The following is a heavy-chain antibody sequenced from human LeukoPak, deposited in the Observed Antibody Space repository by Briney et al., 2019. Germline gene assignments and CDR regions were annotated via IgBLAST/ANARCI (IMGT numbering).Heavy chain of an antibody. CDR3: ARANYDSSGYCRYYNYYGMDV. V-gene: IGHV4-34*01. Sequence: KPSETLSLTCAVYGGSFSGYYWSWVRQPPGKGLEWIGEINHSGGTNYNPSLKSRVTISGDTSKSQFSLKLSSVTAADTAVYYCARANYDSSGYCRYYNYYGMDVWGQGTTVTVSS. J-gene: IGHJ6*01. CDR1: GGSFSGYY. CDR2: INHSGGT. D-gene: IGHD3-22*01.